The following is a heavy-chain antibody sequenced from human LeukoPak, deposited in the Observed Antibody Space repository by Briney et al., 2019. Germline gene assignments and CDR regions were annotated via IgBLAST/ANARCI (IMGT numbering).Heavy chain of an antibody. Sequence: PGGSLRLSCTASGFIFSSFWMSWVRQAPGKGLEWVANIKRDGSEKNYVDSVKGRFTISRDNAKNSLYLQMNSLGAEDTAVYYCARVRGLDYWGQGTLVTVST. J-gene: IGHJ4*02. CDR2: IKRDGSEK. CDR1: GFIFSSFW. D-gene: IGHD3-10*01. CDR3: ARVRGLDY. V-gene: IGHV3-7*04.